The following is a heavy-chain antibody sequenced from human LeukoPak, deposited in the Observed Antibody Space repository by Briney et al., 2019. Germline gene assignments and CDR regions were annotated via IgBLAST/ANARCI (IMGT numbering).Heavy chain of an antibody. CDR2: INLSGST. D-gene: IGHD5-24*01. CDR1: GGSFSGYY. Sequence: SETLSLTCAVYGGSFSGYYWSWIRQPPGKGLEWIGEINLSGSTNYNPSLKSRVTMSIDTSKNRFSLKLSSVTAADTAVYYCARGEMATIVSFDYWGQGTLVTASS. CDR3: ARGEMATIVSFDY. V-gene: IGHV4-34*01. J-gene: IGHJ4*02.